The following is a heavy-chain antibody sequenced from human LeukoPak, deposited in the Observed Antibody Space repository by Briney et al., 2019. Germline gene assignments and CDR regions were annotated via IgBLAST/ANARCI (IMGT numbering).Heavy chain of an antibody. Sequence: GGSLRLSCAASGFTFRKHAMSWVRQAPGKGLEWVSAISGSGGSTYYADSVKGRFTISRDNSKNTLYLQMNSLRAEDTAVYYCAKGEDYGDYFQHWGQGTLVTVSS. CDR2: ISGSGGST. V-gene: IGHV3-23*01. CDR3: AKGEDYGDYFQH. CDR1: GFTFRKHA. D-gene: IGHD4-17*01. J-gene: IGHJ1*01.